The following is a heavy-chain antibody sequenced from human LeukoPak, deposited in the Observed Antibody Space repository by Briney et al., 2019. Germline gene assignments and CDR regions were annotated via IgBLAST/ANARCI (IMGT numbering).Heavy chain of an antibody. CDR2: ISWNSGSI. J-gene: IGHJ4*02. V-gene: IGHV3-9*01. CDR3: AREPNWKYYFDY. CDR1: GFTFDDYA. Sequence: GGSLRLSCAASGFTFDDYAMHWVRQAPGKGLEWVSGISWNSGSIGYADSVKGRFTISRDNAKNSLYLQMNSLRAEDTAVYYCAREPNWKYYFDYWGQGTLVTVSS. D-gene: IGHD1-1*01.